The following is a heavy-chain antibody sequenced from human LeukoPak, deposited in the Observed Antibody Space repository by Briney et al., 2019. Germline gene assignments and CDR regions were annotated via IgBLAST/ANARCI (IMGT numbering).Heavy chain of an antibody. D-gene: IGHD5-12*01. Sequence: SETLSLTCTVSGGSISSSSYYWGWIRQPPGKGLEWIGSIYYSGSTYYNPSLKSRVTISVDTSRNQFSLKLSSVTAADTAVYYCARLADLTVADYWGQGTLVTVSS. V-gene: IGHV4-39*01. CDR1: GGSISSSSYY. CDR3: ARLADLTVADY. J-gene: IGHJ4*02. CDR2: IYYSGST.